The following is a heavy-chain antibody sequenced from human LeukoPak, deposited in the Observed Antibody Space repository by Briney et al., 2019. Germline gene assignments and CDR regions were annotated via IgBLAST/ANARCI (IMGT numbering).Heavy chain of an antibody. CDR1: GDTFTSYD. CDR3: ARAKLWFGELLSD. J-gene: IGHJ4*02. CDR2: MNPNSGNT. V-gene: IGHV1-8*03. Sequence: ASVKVSCKASGDTFTSYDINWVRQATGQGLEWMGWMNPNSGNTGYAQKFQGRVTITRNTSISTAYMELSSLRSEDTAVYYCARAKLWFGELLSDWGQGTLVTVSS. D-gene: IGHD3-10*01.